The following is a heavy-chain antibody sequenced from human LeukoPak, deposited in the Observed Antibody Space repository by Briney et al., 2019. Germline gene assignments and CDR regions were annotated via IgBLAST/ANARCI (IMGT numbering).Heavy chain of an antibody. CDR3: ARSSVFGVVITHKFLFDY. Sequence: PGGSLRLSCAASGFTFSSYAMSWVRQAPGKGLEWVSAISGSGGSTYYADSVKGRFTISRDNSKNTLYLQMNSLRAEDTAVYYCARSSVFGVVITHKFLFDYWGQGTLVTVSS. CDR1: GFTFSSYA. D-gene: IGHD3-3*01. J-gene: IGHJ4*02. CDR2: ISGSGGST. V-gene: IGHV3-23*01.